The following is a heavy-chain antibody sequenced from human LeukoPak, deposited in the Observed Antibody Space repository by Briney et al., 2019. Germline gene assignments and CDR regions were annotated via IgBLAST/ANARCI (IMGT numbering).Heavy chain of an antibody. CDR2: IKQDGSEK. CDR1: GFTFSSYW. CDR3: ARDKGILWFGDQYYFDY. D-gene: IGHD3-10*01. V-gene: IGHV3-7*01. J-gene: IGHJ4*02. Sequence: GGSLRLSCAASGFTFSSYWMSWVRQAPGKGLEWVANIKQDGSEKYYVDSVKGRFTISRDNAKNSLYLQMNSLRAEDTAVYHCARDKGILWFGDQYYFDYWGQGTLVTVSS.